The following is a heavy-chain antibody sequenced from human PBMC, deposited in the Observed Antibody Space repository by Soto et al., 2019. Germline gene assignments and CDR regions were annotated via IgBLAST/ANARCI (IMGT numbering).Heavy chain of an antibody. Sequence: PGGSLTLSCAASGFSFSNAWMSWVRQLPAKGWEWVGNIKSKTDGGTADYAAPVKGRFTISRDDSKNTLYLQMSSMTTDDTAMFYCTPLNSGVDVWGQGTTVTVSS. V-gene: IGHV3-15*01. D-gene: IGHD1-7*01. CDR3: TPLNSGVDV. CDR2: IKSKTDGGTA. J-gene: IGHJ6*02. CDR1: GFSFSNAW.